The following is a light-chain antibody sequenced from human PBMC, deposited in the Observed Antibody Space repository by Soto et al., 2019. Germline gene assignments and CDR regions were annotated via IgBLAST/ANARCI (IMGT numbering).Light chain of an antibody. Sequence: QSALTQPPSASRTPGQRVTISCSGSSSNIGSNYVYWYQQLPGTAPKLLIYRNNQRPSGVPDRFSGSKSGTSASLAISGLRSEDEADYYCAAWDDSLSGKVFGGGTKVTVL. V-gene: IGLV1-47*01. CDR1: SSNIGSNY. CDR3: AAWDDSLSGKV. CDR2: RNN. J-gene: IGLJ2*01.